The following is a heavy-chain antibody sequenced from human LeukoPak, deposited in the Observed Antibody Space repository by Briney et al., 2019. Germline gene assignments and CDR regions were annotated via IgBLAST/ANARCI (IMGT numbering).Heavy chain of an antibody. CDR2: ISPSADIK. CDR3: AKDDAWLRFGE. J-gene: IGHJ4*02. V-gene: IGHV3-23*01. Sequence: PGGSLRLSCAASGFTFSNHGMNWVRQAPGKGLEWVSGISPSADIKYYADSVKGRFTISRDNSKNMLYLEVISLTADDTAVYYCAKDDAWLRFGEWSQGTLVTASS. D-gene: IGHD3-10*01. CDR1: GFTFSNHG.